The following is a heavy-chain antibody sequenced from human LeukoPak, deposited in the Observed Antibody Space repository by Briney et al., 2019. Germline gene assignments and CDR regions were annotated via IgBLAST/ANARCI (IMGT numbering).Heavy chain of an antibody. CDR2: ISYDGNTK. Sequence: GGSLRLSCAASGFTFSNFAMHWVRQAPGKGLEWVASISYDGNTKNYADSVKGRFTISRDNSKNTLYLQMNSLRAEDTAVYYCARRAGAYSHPYDYWGQGTLVTVSS. CDR1: GFTFSNFA. CDR3: ARRAGAYSHPYDY. J-gene: IGHJ4*02. D-gene: IGHD4/OR15-4a*01. V-gene: IGHV3-30*14.